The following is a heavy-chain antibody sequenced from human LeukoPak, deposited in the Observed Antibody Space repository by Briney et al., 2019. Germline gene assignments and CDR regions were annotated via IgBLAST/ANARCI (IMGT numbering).Heavy chain of an antibody. CDR1: GGSFSGYY. Sequence: PSETLSLTCVVYGGSFSGYYWSWIRQPPGKGLEWIGEINHSGSTNYNPSLKSRVTISVDTSKNQFSLKLSSVTAADTAVYYCARGGSYSSSWSYYYYYMDVWGKGTTVTVSS. J-gene: IGHJ6*03. D-gene: IGHD6-13*01. V-gene: IGHV4-34*01. CDR2: INHSGST. CDR3: ARGGSYSSSWSYYYYYMDV.